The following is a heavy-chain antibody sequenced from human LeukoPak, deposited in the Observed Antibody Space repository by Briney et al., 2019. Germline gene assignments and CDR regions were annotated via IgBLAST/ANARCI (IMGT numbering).Heavy chain of an antibody. V-gene: IGHV4-59*01. Sequence: SETLSLTCTVSGGSISTYYWSWIRQPPGKGLEWIGYLYYSGSTTYSPSLKSRATMSVDTSKSQFSLKLNSVTAADTAIYYCARVRGTFETDWGQGTLVTVSS. CDR3: ARVRGTFETD. CDR1: GGSISTYY. J-gene: IGHJ1*01. D-gene: IGHD2/OR15-2a*01. CDR2: LYYSGST.